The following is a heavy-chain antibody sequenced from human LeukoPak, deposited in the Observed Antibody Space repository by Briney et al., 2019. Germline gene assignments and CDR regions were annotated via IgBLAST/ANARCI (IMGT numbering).Heavy chain of an antibody. V-gene: IGHV3-11*04. J-gene: IGHJ4*02. Sequence: TGGSLRLSCAASGFTFSDYYMSWIRQAPGKGLEWVSYISSSGSTIYYADSVKGRFTISRDNAKNSLYLQMNSLRAEDTAVYYCARVRVVVPAAISYFDYWGQGTLVTVSS. CDR2: ISSSGSTI. CDR1: GFTFSDYY. D-gene: IGHD2-2*01. CDR3: ARVRVVVPAAISYFDY.